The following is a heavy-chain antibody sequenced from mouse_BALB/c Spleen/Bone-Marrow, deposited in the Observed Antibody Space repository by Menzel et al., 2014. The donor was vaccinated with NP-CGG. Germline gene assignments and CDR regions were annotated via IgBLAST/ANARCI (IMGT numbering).Heavy chain of an antibody. D-gene: IGHD3-2*01. V-gene: IGHV1-63*02. J-gene: IGHJ3*01. Sequence: VKLQESGAELVRPGTSVKMSCKAAGYTFTSYWIGWIKQRPGHGLEWIGDIYPGGGYTNYNEKLQGKATLTADTSSSTAYMQLSIMTSGDASMFHCAITGDISGYGYAYWGQGTLVTVSA. CDR1: GYTFTSYW. CDR2: IYPGGGYT. CDR3: AITGDISGYGYAY.